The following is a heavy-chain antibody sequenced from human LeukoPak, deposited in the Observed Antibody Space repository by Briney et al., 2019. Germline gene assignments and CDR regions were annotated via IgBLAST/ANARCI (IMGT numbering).Heavy chain of an antibody. CDR3: ARPPRGSDAFDI. D-gene: IGHD3-10*01. Sequence: GGSLRLSCAASGFTFSDYYMSWIGQAPGKGVEWVSYISSSGSTIYYADSVKGRFTISRDNAKNSLYLQMNSLSAENTAVYYCARPPRGSDAFDIWGQGTMVTVSS. CDR1: GFTFSDYY. J-gene: IGHJ3*02. V-gene: IGHV3-11*01. CDR2: ISSSGSTI.